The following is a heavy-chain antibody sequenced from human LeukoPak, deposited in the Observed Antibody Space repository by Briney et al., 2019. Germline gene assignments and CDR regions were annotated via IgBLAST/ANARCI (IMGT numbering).Heavy chain of an antibody. CDR3: AARYSSSRYYYYYMDV. CDR2: IIPIFGTA. J-gene: IGHJ6*03. CDR1: GGTFSSYA. V-gene: IGHV1-69*05. D-gene: IGHD6-6*01. Sequence: ASVKVSCKASGGTFSSYAISWVRQAPGQGLEWMGGIIPIFGTANYAQKFQGRVTITTDESTSTAYMELSSLRSEDTAVYYCAARYSSSRYYYYYMDVWGKGTTVTVSS.